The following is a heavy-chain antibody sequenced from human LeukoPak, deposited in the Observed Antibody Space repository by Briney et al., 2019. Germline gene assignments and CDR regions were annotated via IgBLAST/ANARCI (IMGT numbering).Heavy chain of an antibody. J-gene: IGHJ6*03. D-gene: IGHD6-19*01. CDR3: ARARSSGWPHPQPYYYYYMDV. CDR1: GYTFTSYG. V-gene: IGHV1-18*01. CDR2: ISAYNGNT. Sequence: ASVKVSCKASGYTFTSYGIGWVRQAPGQGLEWMGWISAYNGNTNYAQKLQGRVTMTTDTSTSTAYMELRSLRSDDTAVYYCARARSSGWPHPQPYYYYYMDVWGKGTTVTISS.